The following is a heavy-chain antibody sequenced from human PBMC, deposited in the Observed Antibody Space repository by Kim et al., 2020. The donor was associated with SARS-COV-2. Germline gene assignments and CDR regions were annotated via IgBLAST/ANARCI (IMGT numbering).Heavy chain of an antibody. J-gene: IGHJ4*02. D-gene: IGHD4-4*01. CDR3: AHRRATVGGPFFDY. V-gene: IGHV2-5*01. Sequence: SPSLKSRLTITKDTSQNQVVLTMTNMDPVDTATYYCAHRRATVGGPFFDYWGQGTLVTVSS.